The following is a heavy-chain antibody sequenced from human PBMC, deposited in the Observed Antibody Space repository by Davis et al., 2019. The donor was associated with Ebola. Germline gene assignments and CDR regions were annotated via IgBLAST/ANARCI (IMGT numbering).Heavy chain of an antibody. J-gene: IGHJ6*02. V-gene: IGHV4-59*12. Sequence: SETLSLTCTVSGGTISSYYWSWIRQPPGKGLEWIGYIYFSGSTYYNPSLESRVTISVDTSKNQFSLKLSSVTAADTAVYYCARDFYYGMDVWGQGTTVTVSS. CDR3: ARDFYYGMDV. CDR1: GGTISSYY. CDR2: IYFSGST.